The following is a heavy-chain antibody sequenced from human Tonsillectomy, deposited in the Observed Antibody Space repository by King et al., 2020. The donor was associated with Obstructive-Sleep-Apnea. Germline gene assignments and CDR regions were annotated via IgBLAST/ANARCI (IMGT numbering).Heavy chain of an antibody. CDR3: AREVLGVVVHSNYFDY. J-gene: IGHJ4*02. Sequence: VQLQESGPGLVKPSQTLSLTCTVSGGSISSGDYYWSWIRQPPGKGLEWIGYIYYSGSTYYNPSLKSRVTISVDTSKNQFSLKLSSVTAADTAVYYCAREVLGVVVHSNYFDYWGQGTLVTVSS. CDR1: GGSISSGDYY. V-gene: IGHV4-30-4*01. D-gene: IGHD2-15*01. CDR2: IYYSGST.